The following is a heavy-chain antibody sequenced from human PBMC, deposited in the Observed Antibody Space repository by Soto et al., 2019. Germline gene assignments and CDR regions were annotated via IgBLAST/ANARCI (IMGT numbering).Heavy chain of an antibody. CDR1: GFTFSSYA. V-gene: IGHV3-30-3*01. J-gene: IGHJ4*02. CDR3: ARARQWLVFDY. D-gene: IGHD6-19*01. CDR2: ISYDGSNK. Sequence: QVQLVESGGGVVQPGRSLRLSCAASGFTFSSYAMHWVRQAPGKGLEWVAVISYDGSNKYYADSVKGRFTISRDNSKNTLHLQMNSLRAEDTAVYYCARARQWLVFDYWGQGTLVTVSS.